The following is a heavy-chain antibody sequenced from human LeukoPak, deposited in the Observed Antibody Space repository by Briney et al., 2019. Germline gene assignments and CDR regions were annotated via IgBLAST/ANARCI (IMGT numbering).Heavy chain of an antibody. V-gene: IGHV3-30*18. Sequence: GGSLRLSCAASGFTFSSYGMHWVRQAPGKGLEWVAGISYDGSNKYYADSVKGRFTISRDNSKNALYLQMNSLRAEDTAVYYCAKDSGQWLVNGMDVWGQGTKVTV. CDR1: GFTFSSYG. D-gene: IGHD6-19*01. CDR3: AKDSGQWLVNGMDV. J-gene: IGHJ6*02. CDR2: ISYDGSNK.